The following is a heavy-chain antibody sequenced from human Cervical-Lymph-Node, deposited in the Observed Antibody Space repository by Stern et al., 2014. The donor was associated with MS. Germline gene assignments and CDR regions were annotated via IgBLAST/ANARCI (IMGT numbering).Heavy chain of an antibody. V-gene: IGHV3-30*18. Sequence: VQLVESGGGVVQPGRSLRLSCAASGFTFSSYGMHWVRQAPGKGLEWVAVISYDGSNKYYADSVKGRFTISRDNSKNTLYLQMNSLRAEDTAVYYCAKDVGAAAGLDYWGQGTLVTVSS. CDR3: AKDVGAAAGLDY. CDR1: GFTFSSYG. J-gene: IGHJ4*02. CDR2: ISYDGSNK. D-gene: IGHD6-13*01.